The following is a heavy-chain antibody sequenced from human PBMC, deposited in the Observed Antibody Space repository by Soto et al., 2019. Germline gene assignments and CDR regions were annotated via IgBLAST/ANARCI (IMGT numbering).Heavy chain of an antibody. Sequence: SVKVSCKASGGTFISYAISLVRQAPGQGLEWVGGIIPIFGTANYAQKFQGRVTITADESTSTAYMELSSLRSEDTAVYYCARGGAYYDFWSGPAYYYYYMDVWGKGTTVTVSS. CDR1: GGTFISYA. J-gene: IGHJ6*03. D-gene: IGHD3-3*01. V-gene: IGHV1-69*13. CDR3: ARGGAYYDFWSGPAYYYYYMDV. CDR2: IIPIFGTA.